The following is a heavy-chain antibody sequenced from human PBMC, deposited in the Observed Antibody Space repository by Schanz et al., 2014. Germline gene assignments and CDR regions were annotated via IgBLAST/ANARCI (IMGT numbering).Heavy chain of an antibody. V-gene: IGHV3-23*04. CDR1: GFTLSSYA. D-gene: IGHD2-15*01. J-gene: IGHJ6*02. Sequence: EVQLVESGGGLVKPGGSLRLSCAASGFTLSSYAMHWVRQAPGKGLEWVSSISHSGGSKYYADSVKGRFTISRDNSENTLDLQMNSLSADVTTVFYCAKGMGYCSGGPWYDYYYYGLDVWGQGTTVTVSS. CDR3: AKGMGYCSGGPWYDYYYYGLDV. CDR2: ISHSGGSK.